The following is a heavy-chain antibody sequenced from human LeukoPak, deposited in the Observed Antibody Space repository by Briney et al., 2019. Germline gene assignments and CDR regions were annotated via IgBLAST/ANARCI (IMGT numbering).Heavy chain of an antibody. J-gene: IGHJ5*02. CDR3: ARGDFWSGYYAEFDP. D-gene: IGHD3-3*01. V-gene: IGHV1-8*01. CDR2: MNPNSGNT. CDR1: GYTFTSYD. Sequence: ASVKVSCKASGYTFTSYDINWVRQATGQGLEWMGWMNPNSGNTGYAQKFQGRVTMTRNTSISTAYMELSSLRSEDTAVYYCARGDFWSGYYAEFDPWGQGTLVTVSS.